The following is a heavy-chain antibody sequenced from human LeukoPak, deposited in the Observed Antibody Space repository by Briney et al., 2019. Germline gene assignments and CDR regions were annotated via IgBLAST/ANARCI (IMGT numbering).Heavy chain of an antibody. V-gene: IGHV4-34*01. CDR2: INHSGSI. D-gene: IGHD4-11*01. Sequence: PSETLSLTCAVYGGSFSGYYWSWIRQPPGKGLEWIGEINHSGSINYNPSLKSRVTISVDTSKNQFSLKLSSVTAADTAVYYCARTYSNYVSLNWFDPWGQGTLVTVSS. CDR3: ARTYSNYVSLNWFDP. J-gene: IGHJ5*02. CDR1: GGSFSGYY.